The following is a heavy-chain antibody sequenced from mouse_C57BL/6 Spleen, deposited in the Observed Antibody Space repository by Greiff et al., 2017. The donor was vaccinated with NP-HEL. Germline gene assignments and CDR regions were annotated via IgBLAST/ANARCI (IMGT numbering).Heavy chain of an antibody. D-gene: IGHD2-5*01. J-gene: IGHJ4*01. CDR2: IYPSDSET. Sequence: QVQLQQPGAELVRPGSSVKLSCKASGYTFTSYWMDWVKQRPGQGLEWIGNIYPSDSETHYNQKFKDKATLTVDKSSSTAYMQLSSLTSEDSAVYYCARQDYSNYEEYAMDYWGQGTSVTVSS. V-gene: IGHV1-61*01. CDR1: GYTFTSYW. CDR3: ARQDYSNYEEYAMDY.